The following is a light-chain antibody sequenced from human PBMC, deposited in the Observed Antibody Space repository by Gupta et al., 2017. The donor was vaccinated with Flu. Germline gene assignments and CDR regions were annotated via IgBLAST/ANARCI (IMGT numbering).Light chain of an antibody. CDR1: HSIYSS. Sequence: VGDKVTVTGRASHSIYSSLAWYQQKPGKAPKLLIYEASSLESGVPSRFSGSGSGTEFALTITSLQPEDFATYYCQQYRTLWTFGQGTKVEIK. V-gene: IGKV1-5*03. J-gene: IGKJ1*01. CDR2: EAS. CDR3: QQYRTLWT.